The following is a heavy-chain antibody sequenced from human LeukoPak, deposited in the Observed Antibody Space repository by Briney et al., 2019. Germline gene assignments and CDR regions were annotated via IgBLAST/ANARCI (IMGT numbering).Heavy chain of an antibody. CDR1: GDSLSSGSRY. D-gene: IGHD4-17*01. Sequence: PSETLSLTCTVSGDSLSSGSRYWSWIRQPAGKGLEWIGHFYSSTRTTYNPSLESRVTISGDTAKNQFSLKLDSVTAADTAVYFCARCMSELDYGDYAYYYHMDVWGKGTTVTVSS. V-gene: IGHV4-61*09. CDR2: FYSSTRT. J-gene: IGHJ6*04. CDR3: ARCMSELDYGDYAYYYHMDV.